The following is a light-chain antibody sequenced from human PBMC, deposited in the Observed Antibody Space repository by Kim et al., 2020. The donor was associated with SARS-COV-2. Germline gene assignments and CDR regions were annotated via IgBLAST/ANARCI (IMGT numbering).Light chain of an antibody. V-gene: IGKV3D-20*01. Sequence: ERTTPPGRARQSVGIGGNAWYQKKNGREPSVLIYVSSSRATGIPARFSGSGAGTDFTLTINRLEPEDFAVYYCQHYGSAPWTFGQGTKVYIK. J-gene: IGKJ1*01. CDR3: QHYGSAPWT. CDR1: QSVGIGG. CDR2: VSS.